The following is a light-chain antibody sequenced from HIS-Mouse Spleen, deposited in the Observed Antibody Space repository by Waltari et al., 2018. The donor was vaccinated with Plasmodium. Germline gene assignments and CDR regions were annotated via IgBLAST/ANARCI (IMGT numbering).Light chain of an antibody. J-gene: IGLJ2*01. CDR1: KLGDKY. CDR2: QDS. V-gene: IGLV3-1*01. Sequence: SYELTQPPSVSVSPGQTASITCSGDKLGDKYACWYQQKPGQSPVLVIYQDSKRPSGSPWRFSGSNSGNTATLTISGTQAMDEADYYCQAWDSSVVFGGGTKLTVL. CDR3: QAWDSSVV.